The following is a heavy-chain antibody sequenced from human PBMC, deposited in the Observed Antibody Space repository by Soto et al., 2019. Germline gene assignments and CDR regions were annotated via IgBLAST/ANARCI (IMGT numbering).Heavy chain of an antibody. D-gene: IGHD6-19*01. CDR3: ARGLAVAGTEWFDP. CDR1: GGTLSSYA. J-gene: IGHJ5*02. V-gene: IGHV1-69*06. CDR2: IIPIFGTA. Sequence: QVQLVQSGAEVKKPGSSVKVSCKASGGTLSSYAIGWVRQAPGQGLEWMGGIIPIFGTANYAQKFQGRVTITADKSTSTAYMELSSLRSEDTAVYYCARGLAVAGTEWFDPWGQGTLVTVSS.